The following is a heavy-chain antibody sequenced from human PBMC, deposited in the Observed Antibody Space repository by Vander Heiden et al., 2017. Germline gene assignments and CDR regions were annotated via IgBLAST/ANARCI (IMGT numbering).Heavy chain of an antibody. CDR1: GLGFSNYT. CDR2: ALSSSTST. CDR3: ATAPKGGAY. D-gene: IGHD3-16*01. Sequence: EGQVVESGGGLVKPGGSLRFSCKTSGLGFSNYTMHWVRQAPGKGLEWVAAALSSSTSTFYADSVKGRFTISRDNAKNSLFLQMNSLRVEDTARYYCATAPKGGAYWGQGTLVTVSS. J-gene: IGHJ4*02. V-gene: IGHV3-21*01.